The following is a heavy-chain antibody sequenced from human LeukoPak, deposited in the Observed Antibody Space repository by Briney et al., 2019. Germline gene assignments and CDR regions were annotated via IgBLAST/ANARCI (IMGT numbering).Heavy chain of an antibody. V-gene: IGHV3-30*18. D-gene: IGHD6-13*01. CDR3: AKAVGRISWSFDY. CDR1: GFTFSSYG. Sequence: AGGSLRLSCAASGFTFSSYGMHWVRQAPGKGLEWVAVISYDGSNKYYADSVKGRFTISRDNSKNTLYLQMNSLRAEDTAVYYCAKAVGRISWSFDYWGQGALVTVSS. CDR2: ISYDGSNK. J-gene: IGHJ4*02.